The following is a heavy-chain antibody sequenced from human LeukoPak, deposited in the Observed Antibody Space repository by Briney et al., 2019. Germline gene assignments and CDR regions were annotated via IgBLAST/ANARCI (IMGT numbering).Heavy chain of an antibody. CDR3: AREGGGYSYGQFDY. Sequence: GGSLRLSCAASGFTFSSYSMNWVRQAPGKGLEWVSSISSSSSYIYYADSVKGRFTISRDNAKNSLYLQMNSLRAEGTAVYYCAREGGGYSYGQFDYWGQGTLVTVSS. J-gene: IGHJ4*02. V-gene: IGHV3-21*01. D-gene: IGHD5-18*01. CDR1: GFTFSSYS. CDR2: ISSSSSYI.